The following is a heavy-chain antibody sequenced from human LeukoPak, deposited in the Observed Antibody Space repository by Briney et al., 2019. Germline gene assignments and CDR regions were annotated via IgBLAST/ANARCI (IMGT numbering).Heavy chain of an antibody. CDR3: VRDYDSSGYSQDAFDI. Sequence: SVKVSCKASGGTFSSYAISWVRQAPGQGLEWMGGIIPIFGTANYAQKFQGRVTITTDESTSTAYMELSSLRSEDTAVYYCVRDYDSSGYSQDAFDIWGQGTMVTVSS. J-gene: IGHJ3*02. CDR1: GGTFSSYA. V-gene: IGHV1-69*05. CDR2: IIPIFGTA. D-gene: IGHD3-22*01.